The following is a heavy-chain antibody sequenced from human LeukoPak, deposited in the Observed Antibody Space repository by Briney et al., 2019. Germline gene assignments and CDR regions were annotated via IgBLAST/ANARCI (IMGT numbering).Heavy chain of an antibody. CDR2: ISSSSGTI. Sequence: GGSLRLSCTASGFAFSSYSINWVRQAPGKGLEWISYISSSSGTIYYADSVKGRFTISRDNAKDSLSLQMTSLRVEDTAVYYCARSGTFSSFDYWGQGTLVTVSS. J-gene: IGHJ4*02. CDR1: GFAFSSYS. D-gene: IGHD1-26*01. CDR3: ARSGTFSSFDY. V-gene: IGHV3-48*01.